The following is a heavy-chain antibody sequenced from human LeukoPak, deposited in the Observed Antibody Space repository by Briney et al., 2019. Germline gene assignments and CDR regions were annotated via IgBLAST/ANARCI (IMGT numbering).Heavy chain of an antibody. CDR1: GFTVNNNY. D-gene: IGHD2-2*01. CDR2: IKSKTDGGTT. V-gene: IGHV3-15*01. CDR3: TTDGLVVDYYYGMDV. Sequence: GGSLRLSCAASGFTVNNNYMSWVRQAPGKGLEWVGRIKSKTDGGTTDYAAPVKGRFTISRDDSKNTLYLQMNSLKTEDTAVYYCTTDGLVVDYYYGMDVRGQGTTVTVSS. J-gene: IGHJ6*02.